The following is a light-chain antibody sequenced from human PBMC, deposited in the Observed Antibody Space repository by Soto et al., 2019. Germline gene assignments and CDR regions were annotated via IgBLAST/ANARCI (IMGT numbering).Light chain of an antibody. V-gene: IGKV3-20*01. CDR3: QQYGSSLQWT. CDR1: QSVSSSY. CDR2: GAS. Sequence: EIVLTQSPGTLSLSPGERATLSCRASQSVSSSYLAWYQQKPGQAPRLLIYGASIRAIGIPDRFSGSGSGTDFTLTISRLEPEDFAVYYCQQYGSSLQWTFGQGTKVEIK. J-gene: IGKJ1*01.